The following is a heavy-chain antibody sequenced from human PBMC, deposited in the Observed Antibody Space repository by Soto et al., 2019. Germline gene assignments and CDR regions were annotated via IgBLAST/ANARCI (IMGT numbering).Heavy chain of an antibody. V-gene: IGHV4-30-2*01. Sequence: QLQLQESGLGLVQPSQTLSLTCAVSGGSISSGGYSWSWIRQPPGKGLEWIGYIYHSGCTFYNPSLRGRVTISVDRSKHEFSLRMNSVTAANTAMYYGARAGEKRSSEWRDWFAPWGQATLVTVSS. CDR3: ARAGEKRSSEWRDWFAP. CDR2: IYHSGCT. D-gene: IGHD3-3*01. CDR1: GGSISSGGYS. J-gene: IGHJ5*02.